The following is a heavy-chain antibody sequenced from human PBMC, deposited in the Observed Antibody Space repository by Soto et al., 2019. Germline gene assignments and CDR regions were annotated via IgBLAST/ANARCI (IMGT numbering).Heavy chain of an antibody. CDR2: IIPIFGTA. Sequence: QVQLVQSGAEVKKPGSSVKVSCKASGGTFSSYAISWVRQAPGQGLEWMGGIIPIFGTANYAQKFQGRVTITADESTSKDYMELSSLRSEGTAVYYCAKVVDIVVVPADIRVFRYNWFDPWGQGTLVTVSS. V-gene: IGHV1-69*01. CDR3: AKVVDIVVVPADIRVFRYNWFDP. J-gene: IGHJ5*02. CDR1: GGTFSSYA. D-gene: IGHD2-2*02.